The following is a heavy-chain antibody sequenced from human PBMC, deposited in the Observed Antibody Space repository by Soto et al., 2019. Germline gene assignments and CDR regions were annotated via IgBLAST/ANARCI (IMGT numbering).Heavy chain of an antibody. CDR1: GYTFTSYA. D-gene: IGHD6-19*01. CDR2: INAGNGNT. V-gene: IGHV1-3*01. Sequence: QVQLVQSGAEVKKPGTSVKDSCKASGYTFTSYAMHWVRQAPGQRLEWMGWINAGNGNTKYSQKFQGRVTITRDTSASTAYMELRSLRSEDTAVYYCARRIAVAGTDYWGQGTLVTVSS. J-gene: IGHJ4*02. CDR3: ARRIAVAGTDY.